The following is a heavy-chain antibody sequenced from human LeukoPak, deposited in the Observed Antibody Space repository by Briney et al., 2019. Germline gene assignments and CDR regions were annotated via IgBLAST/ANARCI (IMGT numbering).Heavy chain of an antibody. CDR2: INPSGGST. CDR3: ARENVEMATGNAFDI. CDR1: GYTFTSYY. J-gene: IGHJ3*02. Sequence: ASVKASCKASGYTFTSYYMHWVRQAPGQGLEWMGIINPSGGSTSYAQKFQGRVTMTRDTSTSTVYMELSSLRSEDTAVYYCARENVEMATGNAFDIWGQGTMVTVSS. D-gene: IGHD5-24*01. V-gene: IGHV1-46*01.